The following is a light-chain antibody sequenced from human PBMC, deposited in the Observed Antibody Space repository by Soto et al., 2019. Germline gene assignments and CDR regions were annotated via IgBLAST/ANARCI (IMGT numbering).Light chain of an antibody. V-gene: IGKV3-20*01. CDR1: LSVVSNF. J-gene: IGKJ1*01. Sequence: IVLTQSADTLSLSPGERATLSCRASLSVVSNFLAWYQQKPGQAPRLLIYDASNRATGIPDRFSGSGSGTDFTLTISRLEPEDFALYDCQLYGGSPRTFGQGTKVDIK. CDR3: QLYGGSPRT. CDR2: DAS.